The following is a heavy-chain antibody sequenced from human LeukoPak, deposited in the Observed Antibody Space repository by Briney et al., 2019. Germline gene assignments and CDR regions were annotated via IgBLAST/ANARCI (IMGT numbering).Heavy chain of an antibody. Sequence: GGSLRLSCAASGFTISSYWMTWVRQAPGKGLEWVANIKQDESEKYYVESVKGRFTISRDNAKNSLFLQMNSLRAEDTAVYYCATNKYYFDYWGQGTLVTVSS. J-gene: IGHJ4*02. CDR2: IKQDESEK. D-gene: IGHD2/OR15-2a*01. CDR3: ATNKYYFDY. CDR1: GFTISSYW. V-gene: IGHV3-7*01.